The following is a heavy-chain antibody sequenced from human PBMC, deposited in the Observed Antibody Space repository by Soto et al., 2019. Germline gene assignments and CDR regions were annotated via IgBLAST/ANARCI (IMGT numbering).Heavy chain of an antibody. CDR2: IKTDESVT. CDR3: ATDLGGSHDY. CDR1: GFTFSTYW. Sequence: PGGSLRLSCAASGFTFSTYWMHWVRQAPGKGLVWVSRIKTDESVTTYADSVKGRFTISRDNAKNTLYLQMNTLRAEDTAGYYCATDLGGSHDYWGRGPLVTVSS. V-gene: IGHV3-74*01. J-gene: IGHJ4*02. D-gene: IGHD3-16*01.